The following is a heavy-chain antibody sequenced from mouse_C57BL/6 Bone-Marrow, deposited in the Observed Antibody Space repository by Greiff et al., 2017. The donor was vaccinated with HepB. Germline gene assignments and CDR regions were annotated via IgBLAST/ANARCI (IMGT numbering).Heavy chain of an antibody. CDR1: GYTFTDYN. V-gene: IGHV1-18*01. D-gene: IGHD1-1*01. J-gene: IGHJ4*01. CDR3: ARGYYGGYAMDY. CDR2: INPNNGGT. Sequence: VQLKESGPELVKPGASVKIPCKASGYTFTDYNMDWVKQSHGKSLEWIGDINPNNGGTIYNQKFKGKATLTVDKSSSTAYMELRSLTSEDTAVYYCARGYYGGYAMDYWGQGTSVTVSS.